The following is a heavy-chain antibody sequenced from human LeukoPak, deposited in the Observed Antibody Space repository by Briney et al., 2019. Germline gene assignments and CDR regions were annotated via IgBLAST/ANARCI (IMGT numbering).Heavy chain of an antibody. D-gene: IGHD6-19*01. CDR2: IYHSGTT. CDR1: GGSITNYY. Sequence: SETLSLTCAVSGGSITNYYWSWIRQPPGKGLEWIGYIYHSGTTNYNPSLKGRVTISVDMSKNQFSLKLRSVTAADTAVYYCAREGYASGWNDYWGRG. CDR3: AREGYASGWNDY. V-gene: IGHV4-59*01. J-gene: IGHJ4*02.